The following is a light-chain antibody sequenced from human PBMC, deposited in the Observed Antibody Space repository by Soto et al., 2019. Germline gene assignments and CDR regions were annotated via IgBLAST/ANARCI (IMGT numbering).Light chain of an antibody. CDR3: QKYNSAPWT. CDR1: QGISNY. Sequence: DIQMTQSPSSLSASVGDRVTLTCRASQGISNYLAWYQQKPGKVPTPLIYAASTLQSGVPSRFSGSGSGTDFTITISRLQPEDVATYYCQKYNSAPWTFGRGTKVEIK. J-gene: IGKJ1*01. V-gene: IGKV1-27*01. CDR2: AAS.